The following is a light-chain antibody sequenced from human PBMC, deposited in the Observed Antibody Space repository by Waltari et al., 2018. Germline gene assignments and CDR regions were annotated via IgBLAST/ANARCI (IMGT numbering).Light chain of an antibody. V-gene: IGKV3-20*01. CDR2: GAS. CDR1: QNVGKNY. Sequence: EILLTQSPGTLSLSPGERATLSCRASQNVGKNYLGWYQQRPGQPPRLLIFGASNRATGSPDRFSGSGYGTDFTLTISRLESEDFAVYFCQQYASPPITFGQGTRLE. CDR3: QQYASPPIT. J-gene: IGKJ5*01.